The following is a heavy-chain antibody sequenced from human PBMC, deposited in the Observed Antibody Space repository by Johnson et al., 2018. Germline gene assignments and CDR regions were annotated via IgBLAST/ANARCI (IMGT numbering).Heavy chain of an antibody. D-gene: IGHD3-10*01. Sequence: VQLVESGGGVVQPGRSLRLSCAASGFTFSSYGMHWVRQAPGKGLEWVAVISYDGSNKYYVDSVKGRFTISRDNAKNSLYVQMNSLRAEDTAVYYWAGERGGLWGQGTLVTVSS. CDR2: ISYDGSNK. V-gene: IGHV3-30*03. J-gene: IGHJ1*01. CDR3: AGERGGL. CDR1: GFTFSSYG.